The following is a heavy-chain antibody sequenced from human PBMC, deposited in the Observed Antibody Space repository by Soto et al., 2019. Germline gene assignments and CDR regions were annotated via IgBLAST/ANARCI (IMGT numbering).Heavy chain of an antibody. CDR3: VRQGIDYLHGLVDV. Sequence: QVQLQQSGPRLVKPSETLSLTCTVSSGPDRSHNWCWIRQPPGRGLEWIGYVYYTGDNAYNPSLRGRVTISADTSTNDISLTLNSVTAADTAVYYCVRQGIDYLHGLVDVWCQGTTVSVSS. CDR2: VYYTGDN. D-gene: IGHD4-17*01. V-gene: IGHV4-59*08. J-gene: IGHJ6*02. CDR1: SGPDRSHN.